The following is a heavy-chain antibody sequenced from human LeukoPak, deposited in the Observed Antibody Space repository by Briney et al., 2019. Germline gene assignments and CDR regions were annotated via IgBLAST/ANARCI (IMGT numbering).Heavy chain of an antibody. D-gene: IGHD3-16*01. Sequence: PGGSLRLSCAASGFTVSSNYMSWVRQAPGKGLVWVARINSDGSTTNYADSVKGRFTISRDNAKNTLYLQMNSLRAEDTAVYYCARLTPPFDYWGQGTLVTVSS. CDR2: INSDGSTT. V-gene: IGHV3-74*01. CDR1: GFTVSSNY. CDR3: ARLTPPFDY. J-gene: IGHJ4*02.